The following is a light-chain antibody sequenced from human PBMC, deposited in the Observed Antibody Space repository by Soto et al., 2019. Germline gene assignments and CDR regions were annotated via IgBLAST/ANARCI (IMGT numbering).Light chain of an antibody. CDR1: QSVSSSY. V-gene: IGKV3-20*01. Sequence: EIVLTQSPGTLSLSPGERATLSCRASQSVSSSYLAWYQQRPGQAPSLLIYGASSRATGIPDRFSGSGSGTDFTLTIRRLEPEDFAVYYCQQYGSSPLTFGGGTKVDIK. CDR3: QQYGSSPLT. CDR2: GAS. J-gene: IGKJ4*01.